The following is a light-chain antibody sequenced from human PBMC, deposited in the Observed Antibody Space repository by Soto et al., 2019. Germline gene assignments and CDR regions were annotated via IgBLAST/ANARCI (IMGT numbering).Light chain of an antibody. CDR1: SGHSSYA. CDR2: LNGDGSH. J-gene: IGLJ3*02. CDR3: QSWATGIRV. Sequence: QSVLTQSPSASASLGASDKLTCTLSSGHSSYAIAWHQQQPEKGPRYLMKLNGDGSHTKGDGIPDRFSGSSSGAERYLTISSLQSEDEADCYCQSWATGIRVFGGGTKVTVL. V-gene: IGLV4-69*01.